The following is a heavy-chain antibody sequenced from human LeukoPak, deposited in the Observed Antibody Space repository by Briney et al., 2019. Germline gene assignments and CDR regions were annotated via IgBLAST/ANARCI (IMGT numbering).Heavy chain of an antibody. CDR2: IYPGYSDT. D-gene: IGHD1-1*01. CDR3: ARLDGVHSFDY. J-gene: IGHJ4*02. Sequence: GEALKISCKGSGYSFTSYWNGWVRQMPGKGLEWMGIIYPGYSDTIYSTSFQGQVTISADKSISTAYLQWSSLKASDTAMYYCARLDGVHSFDYWGQGTLVTVSS. V-gene: IGHV5-51*01. CDR1: GYSFTSYW.